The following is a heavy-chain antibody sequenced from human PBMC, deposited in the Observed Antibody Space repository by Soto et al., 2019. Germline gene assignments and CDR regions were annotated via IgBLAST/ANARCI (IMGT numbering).Heavy chain of an antibody. CDR1: GFTVSSNY. CDR2: IYSGGST. J-gene: IGHJ5*02. CDR3: ASTEWLEWFDP. D-gene: IGHD3-3*01. V-gene: IGHV3-66*01. Sequence: GGSLRLSCAASGFTVSSNYMSWVRQAPGKGLEWVSVIYSGGSTYYADSVKGRFTISRDNSKNTLYLQMNSLRAEDTAVYYCASTEWLEWFDPWGQGTLVTVSS.